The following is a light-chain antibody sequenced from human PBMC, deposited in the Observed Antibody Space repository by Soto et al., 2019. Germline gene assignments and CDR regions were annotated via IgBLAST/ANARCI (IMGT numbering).Light chain of an antibody. Sequence: DLQMTQSPSSVSASVGDRVTITCRASQGISSRLAWYQQKPGKAPNLLIYAASSLQSGVPSRFSGGGSETDSTLTIGSLQPEDFATYYCQQSNSFPLTFGGGTKVEIK. J-gene: IGKJ4*01. CDR3: QQSNSFPLT. CDR2: AAS. V-gene: IGKV1-12*01. CDR1: QGISSR.